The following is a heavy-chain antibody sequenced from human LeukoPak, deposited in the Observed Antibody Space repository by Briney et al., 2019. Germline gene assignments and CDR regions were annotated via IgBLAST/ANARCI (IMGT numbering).Heavy chain of an antibody. CDR2: IYYSGST. CDR3: ARGRLGSGSPSKY. Sequence: SETLSLTCTVSGGSISSYYWTWIRRPPGKGLEWIGYIYYSGSTNYNPSLKSRVTMSVDTSKNQFSLKLNSVTAADTAMYYCARGRLGSGSPSKYWGRGTLVTVSS. D-gene: IGHD1-26*01. V-gene: IGHV4-59*08. CDR1: GGSISSYY. J-gene: IGHJ4*02.